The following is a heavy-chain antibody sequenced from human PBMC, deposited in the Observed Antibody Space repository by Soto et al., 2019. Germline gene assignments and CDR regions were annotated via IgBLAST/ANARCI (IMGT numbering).Heavy chain of an antibody. J-gene: IGHJ6*02. CDR3: ARVVDYYDPYYYYGMDV. V-gene: IGHV3-74*01. CDR2: INSDGSST. CDR1: VVPVSSYW. Sequence: LSCAPCVVPVSSYWWHWFRQAQGKGLVWVSRINSDGSSTNYADSVEGRFTISRDNAKNSLYLQMNSLRAEDTAVYYCARVVDYYDPYYYYGMDVLGHGTTVIVSS. D-gene: IGHD3-22*01.